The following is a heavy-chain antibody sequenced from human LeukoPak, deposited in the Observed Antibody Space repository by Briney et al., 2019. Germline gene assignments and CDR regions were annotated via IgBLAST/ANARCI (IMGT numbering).Heavy chain of an antibody. V-gene: IGHV3-23*01. D-gene: IGHD2-15*01. Sequence: GGSLRLSCAASGFTFSSYGMSWVRQAPGKGLEWVSAISGSGGSTYYADSVKGRFTISRDNSKNTLYLQMNSLRAEDTAVYYCAKRIPQIAAPNSPLDYWGQGTLVTVSS. CDR3: AKRIPQIAAPNSPLDY. CDR1: GFTFSSYG. J-gene: IGHJ4*02. CDR2: ISGSGGST.